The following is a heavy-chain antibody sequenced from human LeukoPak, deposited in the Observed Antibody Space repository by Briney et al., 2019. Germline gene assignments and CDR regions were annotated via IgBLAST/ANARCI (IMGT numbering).Heavy chain of an antibody. V-gene: IGHV4-39*01. J-gene: IGHJ5*02. CDR1: GGSISSSTYY. Sequence: SETLSLTCTVSGGSISSSTYYWGWIRQPPGKGLEWIGTIYYRGSTYYNPSLKSRVTISVDTSKNQFSLKLTSVTAADTAVYYCARLGRTYYDFWSGPWGQGTLVTVCS. CDR2: IYYRGST. CDR3: ARLGRTYYDFWSGP. D-gene: IGHD3-3*01.